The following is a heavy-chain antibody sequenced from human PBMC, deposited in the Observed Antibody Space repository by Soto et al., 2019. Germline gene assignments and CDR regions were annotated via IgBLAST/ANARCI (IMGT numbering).Heavy chain of an antibody. CDR3: ARHEGSTTQYYYYGMDV. J-gene: IGHJ6*02. CDR2: IDPSDSYT. Sequence: PGESLKISCKGSGYSFTSYWISWVRQMPGKGLEWMGRIDPSDSYTNYSPSFQGHVTISADKSISTAYLQWSSLKASDTAMYYCARHEGSTTQYYYYGMDVSGQATTVTVSS. V-gene: IGHV5-10-1*01. D-gene: IGHD2-2*01. CDR1: GYSFTSYW.